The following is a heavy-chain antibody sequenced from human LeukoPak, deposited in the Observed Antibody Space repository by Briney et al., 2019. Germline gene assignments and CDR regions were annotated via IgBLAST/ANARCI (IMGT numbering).Heavy chain of an antibody. CDR1: GFTFSSYE. V-gene: IGHV3-48*03. Sequence: PGGSLRLSCAASGFTFSSYEMNWVRQATGKGLEWVSSISSSGYTIYYIDSVKGRFTISRDNAESSLYLQMNSLRAEDTAVYYCARSVWWLGDYYYYYIDVWGKGTTVTVSS. D-gene: IGHD5-12*01. J-gene: IGHJ6*03. CDR3: ARSVWWLGDYYYYYIDV. CDR2: ISSSGYTI.